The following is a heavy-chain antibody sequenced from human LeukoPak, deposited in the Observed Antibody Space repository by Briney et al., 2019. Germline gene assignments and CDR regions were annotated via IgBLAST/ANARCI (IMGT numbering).Heavy chain of an antibody. D-gene: IGHD3-10*01. CDR3: ANHYGSGSYYYYMDV. J-gene: IGHJ6*03. Sequence: GGSLRLSCAASGFTFNSFWMYWVRQVPGKGLLWVARINSDGIRTSHADSVQGRFTISRDNANNTLYLQMNSLRAEDTAVYYCANHYGSGSYYYYMDVWGKGTTVTISS. CDR2: INSDGIRT. CDR1: GFTFNSFW. V-gene: IGHV3-74*01.